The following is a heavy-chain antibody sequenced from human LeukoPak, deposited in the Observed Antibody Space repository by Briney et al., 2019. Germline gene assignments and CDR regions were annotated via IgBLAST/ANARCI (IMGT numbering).Heavy chain of an antibody. CDR3: ARGYCSSTSCYAEPFDY. J-gene: IGHJ4*02. CDR2: ISIYNGNR. CDR1: GYTFTSYG. D-gene: IGHD2-2*01. V-gene: IGHV1-18*01. Sequence: ASVKVSCKASGYTFTSYGISWVRQAPGQGLGWMGWISIYNGNRNYAQKLHGRVTMTTDTSTTTAYMELRSLRSDDTAVYYCARGYCSSTSCYAEPFDYWGQGTLVTVSS.